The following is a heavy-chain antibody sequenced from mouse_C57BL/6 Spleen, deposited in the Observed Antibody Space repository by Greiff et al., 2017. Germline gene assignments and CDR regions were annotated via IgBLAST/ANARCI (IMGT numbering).Heavy chain of an antibody. CDR3: ARGGESFAY. CDR2: ISDGGSYT. V-gene: IGHV5-4*01. CDR1: GFTFSSYA. J-gene: IGHJ3*01. Sequence: EVQRVESGGGLVKPGGSLKLSCAASGFTFSSYAMSWVRQTPEKRLEWVATISDGGSYTYYPDNVKGRFTISRDNAKNNLYLQMSHLKSEDTAMYYCARGGESFAYWGQGTLVTVSA.